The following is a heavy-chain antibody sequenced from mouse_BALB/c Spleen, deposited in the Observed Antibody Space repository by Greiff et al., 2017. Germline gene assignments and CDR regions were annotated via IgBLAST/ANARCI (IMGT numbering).Heavy chain of an antibody. CDR1: GYTFTSYW. CDR2: IDPSDSYT. Sequence: VQLQQPGAELVKPGASVKLSCKASGYTFTSYWMHWVKQRPGQGLEWIGEIDPSDSYTNYNQKFKGKATLTVDKSSSTAYMQLSSLTSEDSAVYYCARIAYYRSYYFDYWGQGTTLTVSS. V-gene: IGHV1-69*02. D-gene: IGHD2-14*01. J-gene: IGHJ2*01. CDR3: ARIAYYRSYYFDY.